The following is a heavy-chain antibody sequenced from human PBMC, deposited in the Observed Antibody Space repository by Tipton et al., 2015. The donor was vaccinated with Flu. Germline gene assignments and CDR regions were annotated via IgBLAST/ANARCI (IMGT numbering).Heavy chain of an antibody. Sequence: SLRLSCAASGFTVNSNYMTWVRQAPGKGLVWVSVIYSDGTTYYADSVKGRFTISRDISKNTLYLQMNSLRVEDTAVYYCAREGGYDFWSGFYPYAMDVWGQGP. CDR2: IYSDGTT. CDR3: AREGGYDFWSGFYPYAMDV. CDR1: GFTVNSNY. D-gene: IGHD3-3*01. J-gene: IGHJ6*02. V-gene: IGHV3-53*01.